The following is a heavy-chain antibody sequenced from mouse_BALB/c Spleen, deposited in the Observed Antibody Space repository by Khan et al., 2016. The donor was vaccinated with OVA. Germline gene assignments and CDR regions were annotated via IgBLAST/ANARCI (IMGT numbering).Heavy chain of an antibody. Sequence: VQLKESGPGLVKPSQSLSLTCTVTGYSITSDYAWNWIRQFPGNKLEWMGYINYSGGTSYPPPLKSRIFITRDTSKNQFFLQLNSVTTEDSATYYCANGFAYWGQGTLVTVS. V-gene: IGHV3-2*02. CDR2: INYSGGT. CDR3: ANGFAY. J-gene: IGHJ3*01. CDR1: GYSITSDYA.